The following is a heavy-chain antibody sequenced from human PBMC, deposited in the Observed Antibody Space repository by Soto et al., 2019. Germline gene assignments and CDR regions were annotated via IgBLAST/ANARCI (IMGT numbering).Heavy chain of an antibody. CDR2: SSSSSTI. CDR3: AREAPRDLNWFDP. V-gene: IGHV3-48*02. J-gene: IGHJ5*02. Sequence: GGSLRLPCASSGLTFISYSMIWVRQAPGKGLEWVLYSSSSSTIYYADSVKGRFTISRDNAKNSLYLQMNSLRDEDTAVYYCAREAPRDLNWFDPWGQGTLVTVSS. CDR1: GLTFISYS.